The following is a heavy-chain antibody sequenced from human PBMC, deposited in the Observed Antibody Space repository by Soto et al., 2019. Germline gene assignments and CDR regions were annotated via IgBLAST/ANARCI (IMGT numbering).Heavy chain of an antibody. CDR1: GFTFDDYA. J-gene: IGHJ6*02. V-gene: IGHV3-9*01. Sequence: EVQLVESGGGLVQPGRSLRLSCAASGFTFDDYAMHWVRQAPGKGLEWVSGISWNSGSIGYADSVKGRFTISRDNAKNSLYLQMNSLRAEDTALYYCAKDCGTSCSYCMDVWGQGTTVTVSS. CDR2: ISWNSGSI. CDR3: AKDCGTSCSYCMDV. D-gene: IGHD2-2*01.